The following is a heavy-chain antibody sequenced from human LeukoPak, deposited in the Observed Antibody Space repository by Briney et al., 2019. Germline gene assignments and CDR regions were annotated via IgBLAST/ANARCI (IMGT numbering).Heavy chain of an antibody. CDR3: ARDLAAITTGSHNWFDP. Sequence: SVKVSCKASGGTFSSYAISWVRQAPGQGLEWMGGIIPIFGTANYAQKFQGRVTITADESTSTAYMELSRLTSDDTAVYYCARDLAAITTGSHNWFDPWDQGTLVTVSS. V-gene: IGHV1-69*01. CDR2: IIPIFGTA. CDR1: GGTFSSYA. J-gene: IGHJ5*02. D-gene: IGHD3-22*01.